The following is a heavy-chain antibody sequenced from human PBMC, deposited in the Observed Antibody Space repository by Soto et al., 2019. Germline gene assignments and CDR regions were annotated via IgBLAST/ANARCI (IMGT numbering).Heavy chain of an antibody. V-gene: IGHV3-11*01. D-gene: IGHD2-15*01. CDR2: ISSSGSTI. Sequence: QVQLVESGGGLVKPGGSLRLSCAASGFTFSDYYMSWIRQAPGKGLEWVSYISSSGSTIYYADSVKGRFTISRDNAKKSLYLQMNSLRAEDTAVYYCAATADIVVVVAQSMDVWGQGTTVTVSS. CDR1: GFTFSDYY. CDR3: AATADIVVVVAQSMDV. J-gene: IGHJ6*02.